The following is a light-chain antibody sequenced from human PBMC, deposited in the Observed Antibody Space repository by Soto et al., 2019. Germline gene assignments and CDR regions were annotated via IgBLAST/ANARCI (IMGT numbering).Light chain of an antibody. CDR1: QSITTK. J-gene: IGKJ4*01. Sequence: EIVMTQSPATLSVSPGEGVTLSCRASQSITTKLAWYQQKPGQSPRLLIYGASTRATGIPARFSGSGSGTDFTFTINSLQPEDIATYYCQQYDNLPLTFGGGTKVDIK. CDR2: GAS. V-gene: IGKV3-15*01. CDR3: QQYDNLPLT.